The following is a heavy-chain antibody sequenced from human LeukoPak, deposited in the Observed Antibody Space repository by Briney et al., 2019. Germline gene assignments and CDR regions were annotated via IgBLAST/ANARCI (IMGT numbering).Heavy chain of an antibody. D-gene: IGHD6-19*01. V-gene: IGHV3-74*01. CDR1: GFTFSSHW. CDR2: INSDGSRT. CDR3: ARDPGSGWYDDY. J-gene: IGHJ4*02. Sequence: GGSLRLSCAASGFTFSSHWMHWVRQAPGKGLVWVSRINSDGSRTSYADSVKGRFTISRDNAKNSLYLQMNSLRAEDTAMYYCARDPGSGWYDDYWGQGTLVTVSS.